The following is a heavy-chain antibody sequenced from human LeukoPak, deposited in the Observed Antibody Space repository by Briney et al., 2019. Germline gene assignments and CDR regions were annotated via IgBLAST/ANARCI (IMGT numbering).Heavy chain of an antibody. V-gene: IGHV3-48*03. CDR3: ARDLMPYVDPEYFDH. D-gene: IGHD3-9*01. CDR1: GFTFSNFA. CDR2: ISSGGTTI. Sequence: AGGSLRLSCEASGFTFSNFAMNWVRQAPGKGLEWISFISSGGTTISYAESVRGRFTISRDNARNSLFLQMNSLRVEDTAVYYCARDLMPYVDPEYFDHWGRGTLVTVSS. J-gene: IGHJ4*02.